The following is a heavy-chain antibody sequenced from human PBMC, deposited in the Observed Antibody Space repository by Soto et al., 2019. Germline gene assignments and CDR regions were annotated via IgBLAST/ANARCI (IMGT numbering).Heavy chain of an antibody. J-gene: IGHJ5*02. CDR2: INAGNGNT. Sequence: SVKVSCKASGYTFSSYAMHWVRQAPGQRLEWMGWINAGNGNTKYSQKFQGRVTITRDTSASTAYMELSSLRSEDTAVYYCARPKYSSSWSYWFDPWGQGTLVTVSS. CDR1: GYTFSSYA. V-gene: IGHV1-3*01. D-gene: IGHD6-6*01. CDR3: ARPKYSSSWSYWFDP.